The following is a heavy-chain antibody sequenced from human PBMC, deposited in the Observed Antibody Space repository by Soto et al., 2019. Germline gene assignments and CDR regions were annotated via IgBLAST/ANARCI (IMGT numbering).Heavy chain of an antibody. CDR3: ARDLRAVGMASRFDP. D-gene: IGHD6-13*01. J-gene: IGHJ5*02. CDR1: GFTFGDYY. Sequence: GGSLRLSCEASGFTFGDYYVTWIRQAPGKGLEWVSFIGNRGTGIYYADSVKGRFTIFRDNAKNSLYLQMNSLRAEDTAMYYCARDLRAVGMASRFDPWGQGTLVTVSS. CDR2: IGNRGTGI. V-gene: IGHV3-11*01.